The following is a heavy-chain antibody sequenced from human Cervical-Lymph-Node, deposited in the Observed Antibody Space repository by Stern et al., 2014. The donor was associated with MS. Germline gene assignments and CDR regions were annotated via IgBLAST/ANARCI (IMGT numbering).Heavy chain of an antibody. CDR3: ARHGGPNWNHEAHNWFDP. J-gene: IGHJ5*02. CDR2: IYPGNSDT. Sequence: EVHLVESGAEVKKPGESLKISCKGSEYNFNTHWIAWVRQMPGKGLEWLGNIYPGNSDTSYNPSLQGQVSISADKSITTAYLHFSSLKASDSAMYFCARHGGPNWNHEAHNWFDPWGQGTLVTVSS. V-gene: IGHV5-51*03. CDR1: EYNFNTHW. D-gene: IGHD1-14*01.